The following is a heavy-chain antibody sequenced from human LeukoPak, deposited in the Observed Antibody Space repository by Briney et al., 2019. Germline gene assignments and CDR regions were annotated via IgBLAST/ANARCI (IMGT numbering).Heavy chain of an antibody. CDR3: ARAGYYGFDY. CDR1: GFTFSTSW. CDR2: INSDGTTI. D-gene: IGHD2/OR15-2a*01. Sequence: TGGSLRLSCAASGFTFSTSWMHWVRQAPGKGLVWVSRINSDGTTIDYADSVKGRFTISRDNAKNTLYLQMNSLRDENTAVYYCARAGYYGFDYWGQGTLVTVS. V-gene: IGHV3-74*01. J-gene: IGHJ4*02.